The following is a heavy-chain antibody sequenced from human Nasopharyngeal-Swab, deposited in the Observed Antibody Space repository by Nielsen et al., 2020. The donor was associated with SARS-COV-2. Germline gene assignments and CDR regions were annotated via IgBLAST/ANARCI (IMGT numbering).Heavy chain of an antibody. J-gene: IGHJ4*02. CDR1: GYTFTGYY. V-gene: IGHV1-2*02. CDR2: INPNSGGT. D-gene: IGHD4-17*01. CDR3: ARDDYGDYGYFGH. Sequence: ASVKVSCKASGYTFTGYYIHWVRQAPGQGLEWMGWINPNSGGTNYAQKFPGRVTMTSDTSINTAYMELRRLRSDDTAVYYCARDDYGDYGYFGHWGQGTLVTVSS.